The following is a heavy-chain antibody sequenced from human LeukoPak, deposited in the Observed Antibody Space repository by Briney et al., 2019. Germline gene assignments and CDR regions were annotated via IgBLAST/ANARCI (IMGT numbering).Heavy chain of an antibody. J-gene: IGHJ4*02. CDR2: INPSGGST. CDR1: GYTLTELS. CDR3: ARDTPAAGDY. D-gene: IGHD6-13*01. Sequence: ASVKVSCKVSGYTLTELSMHWVRQAPGQGLEWMGIINPSGGSTSYAQKFQGRVTMTRDTSTSTVYMELSSLRSEDTAVYYCARDTPAAGDYWGQGTLVTVSS. V-gene: IGHV1-46*01.